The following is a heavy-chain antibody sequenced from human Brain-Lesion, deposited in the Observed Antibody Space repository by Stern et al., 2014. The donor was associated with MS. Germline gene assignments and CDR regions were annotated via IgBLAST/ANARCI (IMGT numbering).Heavy chain of an antibody. CDR3: ARDQRGITIFGVVTDYYYLGMDV. D-gene: IGHD3-3*01. Sequence: VQLVLSGAEVKKPGASVKVSCKTSGYIFTGYYIHWVRQAPGQGLEWMAWLTPKTGGTKDAQKFQGRVTMSRDTSISTAYVELSSLTSDDTAVYYCARDQRGITIFGVVTDYYYLGMDVWGQGTTVTVSS. V-gene: IGHV1-2*02. CDR1: GYIFTGYY. J-gene: IGHJ6*02. CDR2: LTPKTGGT.